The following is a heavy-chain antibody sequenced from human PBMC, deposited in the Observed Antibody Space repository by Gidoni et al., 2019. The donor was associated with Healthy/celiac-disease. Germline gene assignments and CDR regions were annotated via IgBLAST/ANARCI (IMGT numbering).Heavy chain of an antibody. CDR2: IYYSGST. Sequence: QVQLQESGPGLVKPSETLSLTCTVSGGSISSYYWSWIRQPPGKGLEWIGYIYYSGSTNYNPSLKSRVTISVDTSKNQFSLKLSSVTAADTAVYYCARVFLSSSWYGPLDYWGQGTLVTVSS. J-gene: IGHJ4*02. V-gene: IGHV4-59*01. CDR3: ARVFLSSSWYGPLDY. CDR1: GGSISSYY. D-gene: IGHD6-13*01.